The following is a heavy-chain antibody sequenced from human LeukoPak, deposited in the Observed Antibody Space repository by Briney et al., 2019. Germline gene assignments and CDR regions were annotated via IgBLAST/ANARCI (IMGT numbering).Heavy chain of an antibody. Sequence: ASVKVSCKASGYTFTSYDINWVRQATGQGLEWMGWMNPNSGNTGYAQKFQGRVTITRNTSISTAYMELSSLRSEDTAVYYCARDILLWFGELENAFDIWGQGTMVTVSS. CDR3: ARDILLWFGELENAFDI. J-gene: IGHJ3*02. CDR1: GYTFTSYD. D-gene: IGHD3-10*01. CDR2: MNPNSGNT. V-gene: IGHV1-8*03.